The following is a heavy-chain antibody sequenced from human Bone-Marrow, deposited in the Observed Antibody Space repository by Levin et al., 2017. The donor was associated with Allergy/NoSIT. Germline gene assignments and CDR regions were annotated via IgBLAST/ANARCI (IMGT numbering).Heavy chain of an antibody. CDR3: ARSDSWGSGTYTHFDAFDI. V-gene: IGHV4-59*02. J-gene: IGHJ3*02. CDR2: ISDSGST. Sequence: TPSETLSLTCTVSGGSVSNYYWSWIRQPPGKGLEWIGYISDSGSTNYNPSLKSRVIISLDTSKNQFSLKLSSVTAADTAVYHCARSDSWGSGTYTHFDAFDIWGQGTMVTVSS. CDR1: GGSVSNYY. D-gene: IGHD3-10*01.